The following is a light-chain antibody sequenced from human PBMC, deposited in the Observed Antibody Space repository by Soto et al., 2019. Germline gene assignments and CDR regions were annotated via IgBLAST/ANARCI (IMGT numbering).Light chain of an antibody. CDR3: QETNYYN. CDR1: QGIGNT. Sequence: EIVITQSPVTLSVSPGEGATLSCRASQGIGNTLAWYQQKPGQTPRLLIYAASIRATGVPARFSGSGSGTDFTLTINSLQSEDIGTYYCQETNYYNFGPGTKVEIK. J-gene: IGKJ2*01. CDR2: AAS. V-gene: IGKV3-15*01.